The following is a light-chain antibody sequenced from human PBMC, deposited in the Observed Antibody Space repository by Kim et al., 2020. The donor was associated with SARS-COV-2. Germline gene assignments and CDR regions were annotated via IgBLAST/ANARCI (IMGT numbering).Light chain of an antibody. Sequence: PGEGVTLSCRASQSVRDKLAWYQQKRGQAPSLLIYGASTRAAGVPARFTGSGSGTEFTLTISSLQSEDFGVYYCQQYDNWPPITCGQGTRLEIK. CDR1: QSVRDK. J-gene: IGKJ5*01. CDR3: QQYDNWPPIT. V-gene: IGKV3-15*01. CDR2: GAS.